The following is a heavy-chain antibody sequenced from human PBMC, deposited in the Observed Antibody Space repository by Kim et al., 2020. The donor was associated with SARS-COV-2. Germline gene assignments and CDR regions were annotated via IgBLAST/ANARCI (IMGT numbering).Heavy chain of an antibody. V-gene: IGHV1-18*01. CDR3: AWGSGYPPYYFDY. D-gene: IGHD3-22*01. J-gene: IGHJ4*02. Sequence: YAQNPQGRVTMTTDTSTSTAYMELRSLRSDDTAVYFCAWGSGYPPYYFDYWGQGTLVTVSS.